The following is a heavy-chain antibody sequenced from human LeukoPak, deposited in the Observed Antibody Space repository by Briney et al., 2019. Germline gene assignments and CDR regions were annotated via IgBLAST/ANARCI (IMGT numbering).Heavy chain of an antibody. CDR3: ARIISGWADY. CDR1: GGSISSYY. J-gene: IGHJ4*02. V-gene: IGHV4-59*08. D-gene: IGHD6-19*01. CDR2: IYYSGST. Sequence: SETLSLTCTVSGGSISSYYWSWIRQPSGKGLEWIGYIYYSGSTNYNPSLKSRVTISVDTSKNQFSLKLSSVTAADTAVYYCARIISGWADYWGQGTLVTVSS.